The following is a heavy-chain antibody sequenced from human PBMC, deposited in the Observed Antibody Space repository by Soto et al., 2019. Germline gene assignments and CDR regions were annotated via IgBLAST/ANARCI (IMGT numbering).Heavy chain of an antibody. CDR3: ASRFVLTGYYHAYAFDI. D-gene: IGHD3-9*01. J-gene: IGHJ3*02. Sequence: GESLKISCKGSGYSFTSYWIGWVRQMPGKGLEWMGIIYPGDSDTRYSPSFQGQVTISADKSISTAYLQWSSLKASDTAIYYCASRFVLTGYYHAYAFDIWGQGTMVTVSS. CDR1: GYSFTSYW. CDR2: IYPGDSDT. V-gene: IGHV5-51*01.